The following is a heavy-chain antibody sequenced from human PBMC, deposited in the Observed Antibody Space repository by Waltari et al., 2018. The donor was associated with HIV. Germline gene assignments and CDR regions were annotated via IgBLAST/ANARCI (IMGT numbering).Heavy chain of an antibody. D-gene: IGHD3-10*01. CDR2: AIPMFGTA. CDR1: GGAFVSHT. V-gene: IGHV1-69*08. J-gene: IGHJ5*01. Sequence: QVQLVQSGAEVKKTGSSVKVSCKASGGAFVSHTFNWVRQAPGQGLEWMGRAIPMFGTANYARKFQGRVTITADKSTTTAYMELNGLRIDDTAVYYCASARETMGVDFDSWGQGTLVTVS. CDR3: ASARETMGVDFDS.